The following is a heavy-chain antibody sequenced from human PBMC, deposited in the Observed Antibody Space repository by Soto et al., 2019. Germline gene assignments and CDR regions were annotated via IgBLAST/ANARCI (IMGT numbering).Heavy chain of an antibody. CDR2: INHRGST. CDR3: ARARYGIAVAGTNKPLDY. D-gene: IGHD6-19*01. V-gene: IGHV4-34*01. Sequence: QVQLQQWGAGLLKPSETLSLTCAVYGGSFSGYYWSWIRQPPGKGLEWIGEINHRGSTNYNPSLKSRVTISVDTSKNQFSLKLSSVTAADTAVYYCARARYGIAVAGTNKPLDYWGQGTLVTVSS. J-gene: IGHJ4*02. CDR1: GGSFSGYY.